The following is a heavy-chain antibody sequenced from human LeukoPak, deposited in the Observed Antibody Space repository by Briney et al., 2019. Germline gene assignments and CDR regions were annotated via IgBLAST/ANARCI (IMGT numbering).Heavy chain of an antibody. CDR2: FDPEDGET. V-gene: IGHV1-24*01. D-gene: IGHD1-26*01. Sequence: GASVKVSCKVSGYTRTELSMHWVRQAPGKGLEWRGGFDPEDGETIYAQKFQGRVTMTEDTSTDTAYMELSSLGSEDTAVYYCATAPIVGATFFDYWGQGTLVTVSS. CDR1: GYTRTELS. CDR3: ATAPIVGATFFDY. J-gene: IGHJ4*02.